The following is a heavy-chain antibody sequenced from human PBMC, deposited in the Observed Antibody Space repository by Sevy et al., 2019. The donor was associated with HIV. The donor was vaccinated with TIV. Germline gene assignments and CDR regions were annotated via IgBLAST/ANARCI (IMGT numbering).Heavy chain of an antibody. CDR3: AKDLSRVVINYYFDY. CDR1: GFTFSSYV. Sequence: GGSLRLSCAASGFTFSSYVMSWVRQAPGKGLEWVSAISGNGGSTYYADSVKGRFTISRDNSKNTLYLQMNSLRAEDTAVYYCAKDLSRVVINYYFDYWGQGTLVTVSS. CDR2: ISGNGGST. V-gene: IGHV3-23*01. J-gene: IGHJ4*02. D-gene: IGHD3-22*01.